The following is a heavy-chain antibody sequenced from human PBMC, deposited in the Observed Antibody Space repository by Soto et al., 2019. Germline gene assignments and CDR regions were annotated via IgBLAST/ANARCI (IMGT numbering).Heavy chain of an antibody. CDR2: IYHSGSI. Sequence: PSETLSLTCTVSNASISSRKWWTWVRQTPGKGLEWIGEIYHSGSINHNPSLKSRVTMSVDKSNNQFSLKMTSVTAADTAVYYCAFGEESRYYYYGMDVWGQGTTVTVSS. CDR3: AFGEESRYYYYGMDV. J-gene: IGHJ6*02. CDR1: NASISSRKW. V-gene: IGHV4-4*02. D-gene: IGHD3-10*01.